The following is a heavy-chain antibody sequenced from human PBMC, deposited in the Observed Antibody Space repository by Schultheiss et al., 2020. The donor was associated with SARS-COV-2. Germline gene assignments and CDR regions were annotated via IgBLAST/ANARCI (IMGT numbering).Heavy chain of an antibody. J-gene: IGHJ4*02. Sequence: SETLSLTCTVSGGSVSSGTYYWSWIRQPPGKGLEWIGCVYYSGNTNYNPSLKSRVTISVDTSKNQFSLKLSSVTAADTAVYYCARASGKDIVVVPAATAFDYWGQGTLVTVSS. CDR2: VYYSGNT. V-gene: IGHV4-61*01. CDR1: GGSVSSGTYY. D-gene: IGHD2-2*01. CDR3: ARASGKDIVVVPAATAFDY.